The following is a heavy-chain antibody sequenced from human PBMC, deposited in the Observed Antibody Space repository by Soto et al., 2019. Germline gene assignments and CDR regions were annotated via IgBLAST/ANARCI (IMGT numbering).Heavy chain of an antibody. CDR1: GFTFSIYA. CDR2: ISGSGGST. D-gene: IGHD1-26*01. Sequence: EVQLLESGGGLVQPGGSLRLSCAASGFTFSIYAMNWVRQAPGKGLEWVSVISGSGGSTYYADSVKGRCTISRDKSKNTLYLQMNSLIADDTTVYYSARRTVGWYFDLWGRGTLVTVPS. V-gene: IGHV3-23*01. J-gene: IGHJ2*01. CDR3: ARRTVGWYFDL.